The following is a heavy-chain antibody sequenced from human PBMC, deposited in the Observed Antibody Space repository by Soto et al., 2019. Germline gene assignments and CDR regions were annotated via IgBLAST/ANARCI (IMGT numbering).Heavy chain of an antibody. V-gene: IGHV1-58*01. Sequence: ASVKVSCKASGFTFTSSAVQWVRQARGQRLEWIGWIVVGSGNTNYAQKFQERVTITRDMSTSTAYMELSSLRSEDTAVYYCAAVSTWNKDFDYWGQGTLVTVSS. D-gene: IGHD1-1*01. CDR2: IVVGSGNT. J-gene: IGHJ4*02. CDR1: GFTFTSSA. CDR3: AAVSTWNKDFDY.